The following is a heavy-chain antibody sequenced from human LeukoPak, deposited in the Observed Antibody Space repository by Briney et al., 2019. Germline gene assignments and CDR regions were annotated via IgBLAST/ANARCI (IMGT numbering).Heavy chain of an antibody. J-gene: IGHJ6*02. V-gene: IGHV3-11*01. Sequence: GGSLRLSCAASGFTFSDYYMSWIRQAPGKGLEWVSYISSSGSTIYYADSVKGRFTISRDNAKNSLYLQMNSLRAEDTAVYYCARDLIVVVPAAHYYYYGMDVWGQGTTVTVSS. D-gene: IGHD2-2*01. CDR2: ISSSGSTI. CDR1: GFTFSDYY. CDR3: ARDLIVVVPAAHYYYYGMDV.